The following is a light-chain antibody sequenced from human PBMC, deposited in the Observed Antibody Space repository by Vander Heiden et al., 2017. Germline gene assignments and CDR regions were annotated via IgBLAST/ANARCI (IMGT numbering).Light chain of an antibody. CDR3: ISYTSSSTWV. CDR2: DVS. V-gene: IGLV2-14*03. CDR1: SSDVGGYNY. J-gene: IGLJ3*02. Sequence: QSALTQPASVSGSPGQSLPIPCTGTSSDVGGYNYVSWYQQHPGKAPKLMFYDVSDRPSGVSNRFSGSKSGNTASLTISGLQAEDEADYYCISYTSSSTWVFGGGTKLTVL.